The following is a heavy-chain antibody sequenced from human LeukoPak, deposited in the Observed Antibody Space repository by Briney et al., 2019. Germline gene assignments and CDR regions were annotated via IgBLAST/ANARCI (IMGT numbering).Heavy chain of an antibody. CDR1: GFTFSGSA. J-gene: IGHJ6*03. V-gene: IGHV3-73*01. Sequence: PGGSLRLSCAASGFTFSGSAMNWVRQASGKGLEWVGGIRSKANSSATAYAASVKGRITISRDDSKNTAYLQMNSLKTEDTAAYYCTRRGPYCSSTSCYSYYYYMDVWGKGTTVTVSS. D-gene: IGHD2-2*01. CDR2: IRSKANSSAT. CDR3: TRRGPYCSSTSCYSYYYYMDV.